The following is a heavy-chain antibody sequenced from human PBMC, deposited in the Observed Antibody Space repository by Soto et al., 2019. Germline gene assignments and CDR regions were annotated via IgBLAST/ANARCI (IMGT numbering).Heavy chain of an antibody. D-gene: IGHD3-22*01. CDR1: GYTLTSYG. CDR3: ARDLYYYDSSGYTNDAFDI. CDR2: ISAYNGNT. V-gene: IGHV1-18*01. Sequence: QVQLVQSGAEVKKPGASVKVSCKASGYTLTSYGISWVRQAPGQGLEWMGWISAYNGNTNYAQKLQGRVTMTTDTSTSTAYMELRSVRSEDTGVYYCARDLYYYDSSGYTNDAFDIWGHGTMVTVSS. J-gene: IGHJ3*02.